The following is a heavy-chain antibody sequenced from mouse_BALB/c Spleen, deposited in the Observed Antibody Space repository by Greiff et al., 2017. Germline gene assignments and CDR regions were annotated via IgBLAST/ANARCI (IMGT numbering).Heavy chain of an antibody. CDR2: INPSSGYT. CDR1: GYTFTSYT. Sequence: QVHVKQSGAELARPGASVKMSCKASGYTFTSYTMHWVKQRPGQGLEWIGYINPSSGYTNYNQKFKDKATLTADKSSSTAYMQLSSLTSEDSAVYYCARYDGYFAWFAYWGQGTLVTVSA. V-gene: IGHV1-4*01. J-gene: IGHJ3*01. D-gene: IGHD2-3*01. CDR3: ARYDGYFAWFAY.